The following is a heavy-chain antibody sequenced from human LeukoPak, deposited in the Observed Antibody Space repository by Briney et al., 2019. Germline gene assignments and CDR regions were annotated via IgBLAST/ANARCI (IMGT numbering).Heavy chain of an antibody. CDR1: GFTFSSYS. V-gene: IGHV3-21*01. CDR3: ARGVVVVAATPPWFDP. CDR2: ISSSSSYI. Sequence: GGSLRLSCAASGFTFSSYSMNWVRQAPGKGLEWVSFISSSSSYIYYADSVKGRFTISRDNAKNSLYLQMNSLRAEDTAVYYCARGVVVVAATPPWFDPWGQGTLVTVSS. D-gene: IGHD2-15*01. J-gene: IGHJ5*02.